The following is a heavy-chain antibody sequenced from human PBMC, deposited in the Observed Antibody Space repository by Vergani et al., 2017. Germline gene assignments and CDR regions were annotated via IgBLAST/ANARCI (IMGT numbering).Heavy chain of an antibody. CDR2: IGTAGDT. CDR1: GFTFSTYD. CDR3: ATKSCGTPGCQIGYFRE. J-gene: IGHJ1*01. D-gene: IGHD1-1*01. V-gene: IGHV3-13*01. Sequence: EVQLVESGGGLVQPGGSLRLSCAASGFTFSTYDMHWVRQATGKGLEWVSAIGTAGDTYYPGSVKGRFTISRENAKSTLYLQMNSLRTEDTAVYYCATKSCGTPGCQIGYFREWGQGTLVTVSS.